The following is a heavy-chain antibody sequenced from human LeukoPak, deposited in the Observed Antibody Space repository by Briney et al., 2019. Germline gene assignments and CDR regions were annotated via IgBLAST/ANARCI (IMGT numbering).Heavy chain of an antibody. J-gene: IGHJ4*02. CDR2: IKRKIEAEAT. CDR3: TTLSFVWFGDDY. V-gene: IGHV3-15*01. Sequence: GGSLRLSCAASGLTGSHNYVSWVRQAPGKGLEWVGRIKRKIEAEATDYAAPVKGRFTISRDDSKSTLYLQMNSLKSEDTAVYYCTTLSFVWFGDDYWGQGTLVTVS. CDR1: GLTGSHNY. D-gene: IGHD3-10*01.